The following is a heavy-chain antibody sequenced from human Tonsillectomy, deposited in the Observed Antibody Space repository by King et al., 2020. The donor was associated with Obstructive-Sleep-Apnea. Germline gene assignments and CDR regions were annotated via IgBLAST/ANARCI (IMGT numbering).Heavy chain of an antibody. D-gene: IGHD3-16*02. J-gene: IGHJ4*02. Sequence: VQLQESGPGLVKPSQTLSLTCTVSGGSISSGGYYWSWIRQHPGKGLEWIGHIYYSGSTNYNPSLKSRLTMSVDTSKNQFSLTLNSVTAADTAVYYCARHSDGGGAFSLYGGCFDYWGQGTLVTVSS. CDR3: ARHSDGGGAFSLYGGCFDY. CDR1: GGSISSGGYY. V-gene: IGHV4-31*03. CDR2: IYYSGST.